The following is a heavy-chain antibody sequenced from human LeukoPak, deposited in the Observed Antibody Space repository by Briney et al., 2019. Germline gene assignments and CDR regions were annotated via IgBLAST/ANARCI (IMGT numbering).Heavy chain of an antibody. J-gene: IGHJ4*02. CDR3: TRERGQGRYDY. Sequence: ASVKVSCMASGYTFTSYAIHWVRQAPGQRLEWMGWISVGNGNTKYSQRLQGRVTITRDTSASTAYMELSSLRSEDTAVYYCTRERGQGRYDYWGQGTLVTVSS. CDR2: ISVGNGNT. CDR1: GYTFTSYA. V-gene: IGHV1-3*01.